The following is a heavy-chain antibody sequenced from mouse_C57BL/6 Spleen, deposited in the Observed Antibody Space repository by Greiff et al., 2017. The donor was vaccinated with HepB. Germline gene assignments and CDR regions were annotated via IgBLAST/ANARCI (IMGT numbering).Heavy chain of an antibody. CDR1: GYTFTSYW. CDR2: IYPGSGST. D-gene: IGHD2-4*01. Sequence: QVQLKQSGAELVKPGASVKMSCKASGYTFTSYWITWVKQRPGQGLEWIGDIYPGSGSTNYNEKFKSKATLTVDTSSSTAYMQLSSLTSEDSAVYYCARCYDYDWYFDVWGTGTTVTVSS. CDR3: ARCYDYDWYFDV. J-gene: IGHJ1*03. V-gene: IGHV1-55*01.